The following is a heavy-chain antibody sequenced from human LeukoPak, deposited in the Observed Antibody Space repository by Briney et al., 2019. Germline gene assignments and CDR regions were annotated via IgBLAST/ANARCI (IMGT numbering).Heavy chain of an antibody. CDR3: GRPTKYWLVRGNGVDV. CDR1: GFSFSSYA. J-gene: IGHJ6*02. CDR2: IDAGGGDT. V-gene: IGHV3-23*01. D-gene: IGHD6-19*01. Sequence: GGSLRLSCAASGFSFSSYAMTWVRQAPGKGLEWVSSIDAGGGDTYHSDPVKGRFTISRDNSMNTLYLQMNSLRADDTAVYYCGRPTKYWLVRGNGVDVWGQGTTVTVSS.